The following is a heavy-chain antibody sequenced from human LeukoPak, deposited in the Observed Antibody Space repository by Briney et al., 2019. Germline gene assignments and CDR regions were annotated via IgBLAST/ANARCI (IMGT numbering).Heavy chain of an antibody. CDR2: ISTSGGLSSI. J-gene: IGHJ4*02. D-gene: IGHD4/OR15-4a*01. CDR3: RRVGRTITRFEVLIFRNFAY. Sequence: PGGSLRLSCAASGFIFSSFSVNWVRQAPGKGLEWVSSISTSGGLSSIYYADSVKGRFTISRDNAKNSLYLQMSSLGAEDTAVYYWRRVGRTITRFEVLIFRNFAYWGKETLVTVSS. CDR1: GFIFSSFS. V-gene: IGHV3-21*01.